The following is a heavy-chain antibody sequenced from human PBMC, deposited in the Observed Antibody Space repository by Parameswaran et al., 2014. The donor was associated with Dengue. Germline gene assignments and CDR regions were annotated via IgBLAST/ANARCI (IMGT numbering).Heavy chain of an antibody. CDR2: ISAYNGNT. Sequence: WVRQAPGQGLEWMGWISAYNGNTNYAQKLQGRVTMTADTSTSTAYMELRSLRSDDTAVYYCARGGVSYYGMDVWGQGTTVTVSS. V-gene: IGHV1-18*01. CDR3: ARGGVSYYGMDV. J-gene: IGHJ6*02. D-gene: IGHD2-21*01.